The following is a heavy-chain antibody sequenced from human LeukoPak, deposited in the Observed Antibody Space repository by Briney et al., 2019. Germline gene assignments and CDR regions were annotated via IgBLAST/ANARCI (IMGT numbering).Heavy chain of an antibody. CDR3: ARGGSYYDSSGYDY. Sequence: PSETLSLTCTVSGGSISSYYWSWLRHPPGKGLEWIGYIYYSGSTNYDPALKSLVTISVDTSKNQFSLKLSSVTAADTAVYYCARGGSYYDSSGYDYWGQGTLVTVSS. V-gene: IGHV4-59*12. CDR1: GGSISSYY. J-gene: IGHJ4*02. D-gene: IGHD3-22*01. CDR2: IYYSGST.